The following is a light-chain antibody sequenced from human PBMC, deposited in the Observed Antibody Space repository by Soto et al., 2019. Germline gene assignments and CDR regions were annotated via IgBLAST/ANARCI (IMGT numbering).Light chain of an antibody. CDR3: QPYGSSRFT. Sequence: EIVLTQSPGTLSLSPGERATLSCRASQSISSSYLAWYQQKPGQAPRLLVYGASSRATGIPDRFSGSGSGTDFTLTISRLETADFAVYYCQPYGSSRFTFGPGTKVHI. V-gene: IGKV3-20*01. CDR2: GAS. J-gene: IGKJ3*01. CDR1: QSISSSY.